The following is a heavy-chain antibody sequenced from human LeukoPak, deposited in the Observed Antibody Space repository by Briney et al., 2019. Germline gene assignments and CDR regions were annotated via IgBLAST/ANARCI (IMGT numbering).Heavy chain of an antibody. V-gene: IGHV3-30*04. Sequence: GRSLRLSCAASGFTFSSYAMHWVRQAPGKGLEWVAVISYDGSNKYYADSVKGRFTISRDNSKNTLYLQMNSLRVEDTAVYYCARDRQLWLPDYYYYYGMDVWGKGTTVTVSS. CDR3: ARDRQLWLPDYYYYYGMDV. D-gene: IGHD5-18*01. J-gene: IGHJ6*04. CDR2: ISYDGSNK. CDR1: GFTFSSYA.